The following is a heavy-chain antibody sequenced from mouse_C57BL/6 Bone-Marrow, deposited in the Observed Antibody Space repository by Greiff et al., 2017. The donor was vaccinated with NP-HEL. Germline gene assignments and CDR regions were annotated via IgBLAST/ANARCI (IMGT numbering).Heavy chain of an antibody. V-gene: IGHV5-15*01. D-gene: IGHD1-1*01. Sequence: EVQGVESGGGLVQPGGSLKLSCAASGFTFSDYGMAWVRQAPRKGPEWVAFISNLAYSIYYADTVKGRFTISRENAKNTLYLEMSSLRSEDTAMYYCARQGYGSIFDYWGQGTTLTVSS. CDR1: GFTFSDYG. CDR3: ARQGYGSIFDY. J-gene: IGHJ2*01. CDR2: ISNLAYSI.